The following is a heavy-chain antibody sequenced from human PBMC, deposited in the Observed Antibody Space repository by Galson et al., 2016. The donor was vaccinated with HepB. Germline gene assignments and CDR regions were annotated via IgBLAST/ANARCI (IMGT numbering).Heavy chain of an antibody. V-gene: IGHV4-59*01. D-gene: IGHD2-15*01. CDR2: IYYTGST. CDR3: ARDPRAPVAP. J-gene: IGHJ5*02. Sequence: LEWIGYIYYTGSTNYNPSLESRVTISVDTSKNQFSLRLSSVTAADSAVYYCARDPRAPVAPWGQGTLVTVSS.